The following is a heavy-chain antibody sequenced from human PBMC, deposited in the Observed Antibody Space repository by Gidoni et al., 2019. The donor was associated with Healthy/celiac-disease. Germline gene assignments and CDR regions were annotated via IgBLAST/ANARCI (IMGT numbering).Heavy chain of an antibody. CDR2: IYTSGST. V-gene: IGHV4-4*07. D-gene: IGHD4-17*01. J-gene: IGHJ6*03. CDR1: GGSISSYY. Sequence: QVQLQESGPGLVKPSETLSLTCTVSGGSISSYYWSWIRQPAGKGLEWIGRIYTSGSTNYNPSLKRRVTMSVDTSKNQFSLKLSSVTAADTAVYYCARESDYGDYERYYYYYYMDVWGKGTTVTVSS. CDR3: ARESDYGDYERYYYYYYMDV.